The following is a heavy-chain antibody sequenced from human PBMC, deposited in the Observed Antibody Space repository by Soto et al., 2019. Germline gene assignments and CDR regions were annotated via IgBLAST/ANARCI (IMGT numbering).Heavy chain of an antibody. J-gene: IGHJ3*02. Sequence: EVQLVESGGGLVQPGGSLRLSCAASGFTFGNYWMTWVRQAPGTGLEWVANIKGDGSAKSYLDSVRGRFTVSRDNAENSLALQMTTLRAEHTALYCCGRDVTRGRSGYSLDALDIWGQAKVVTVS. V-gene: IGHV3-7*01. CDR2: IKGDGSAK. CDR1: GFTFGNYW. CDR3: GRDVTRGRSGYSLDALDI. D-gene: IGHD6-25*01.